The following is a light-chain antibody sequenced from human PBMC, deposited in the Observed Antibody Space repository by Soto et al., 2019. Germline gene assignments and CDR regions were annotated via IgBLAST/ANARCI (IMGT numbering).Light chain of an antibody. V-gene: IGKV1D-13*01. CDR1: QGNNNA. Sequence: AIQLTQSPSSLSATVRDKVTITCRASQGNNNALAWYQQKPWKVPKLLIYDSSSLESGVPSRFSGSGSGTDFTLTISILQPEDFATYYCQQFNNYPSTFGQGTRLEIK. J-gene: IGKJ5*01. CDR2: DSS. CDR3: QQFNNYPST.